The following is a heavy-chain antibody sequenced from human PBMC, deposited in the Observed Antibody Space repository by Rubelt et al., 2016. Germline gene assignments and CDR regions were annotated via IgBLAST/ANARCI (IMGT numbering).Heavy chain of an antibody. CDR2: IYYSGST. CDR3: ARGLNDLFNSHAFDI. J-gene: IGHJ3*02. D-gene: IGHD3-3*01. Sequence: QLQLQESGPGLVKPSETLSLTCTVSGGSISSSSYYWSWIRQHPGKGLEWIGYIYYSGSTYYNPSLWSGVTISVDTSKNQLSLKLSSVTAADTAVDYCARGLNDLFNSHAFDIWGQGTMVTVSS. V-gene: IGHV4-31*03. CDR1: GGSISSSSYY.